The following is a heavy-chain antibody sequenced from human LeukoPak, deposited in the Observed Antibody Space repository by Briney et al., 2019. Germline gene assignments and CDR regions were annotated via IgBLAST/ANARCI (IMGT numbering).Heavy chain of an antibody. Sequence: GASVTVSFKASGYTFTSYYMHWVRQAPGQGLEWMGIINPSGGSTSYAQKFQGRVTMTRDTSTSTVYMELSSLRSEDTAVYYCARDGVPSEGGSLPDYWGQGTLVTVSS. CDR1: GYTFTSYY. V-gene: IGHV1-46*01. D-gene: IGHD1-26*01. CDR3: ARDGVPSEGGSLPDY. J-gene: IGHJ4*02. CDR2: INPSGGST.